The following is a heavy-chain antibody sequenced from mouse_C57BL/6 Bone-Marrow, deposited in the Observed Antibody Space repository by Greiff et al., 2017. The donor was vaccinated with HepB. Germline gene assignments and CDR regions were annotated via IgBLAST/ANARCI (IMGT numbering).Heavy chain of an antibody. CDR2: IHPNSGST. Sequence: HVQLKQPGAELVKPGASVKLSCKASGYTFTSYWMHWVKQRPGQGLEWIGMIHPNSGSTNYNEKFKSKATLTVDKSSSTAYMQLSSLTSEDSAVYYCTRRGIYDYALYYWGQGTTLTVSS. J-gene: IGHJ2*01. D-gene: IGHD2-4*01. CDR3: TRRGIYDYALYY. CDR1: GYTFTSYW. V-gene: IGHV1-64*01.